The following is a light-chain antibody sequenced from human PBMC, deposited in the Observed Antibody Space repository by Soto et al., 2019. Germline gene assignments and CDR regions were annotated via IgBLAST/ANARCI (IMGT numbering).Light chain of an antibody. J-gene: IGLJ1*01. Sequence: QSALTQPVSVSGSPGQSITISCTGTSCDVGSFNFVSWYQHSPGKAPKLMIYGVSYRPSGVSNRFSGSKSGNTASLTISGLQTEDEADYYCCSLISGETHYVFGTGTKVTVL. CDR1: SCDVGSFNF. CDR3: CSLISGETHYV. CDR2: GVS. V-gene: IGLV2-14*01.